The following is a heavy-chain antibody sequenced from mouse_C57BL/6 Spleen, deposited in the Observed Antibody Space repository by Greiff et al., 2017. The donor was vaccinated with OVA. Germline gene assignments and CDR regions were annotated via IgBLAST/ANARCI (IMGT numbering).Heavy chain of an antibody. Sequence: LVESGAELVKPGASVKLSCKASGYTFTEYTLHWVKLRSGQGLEWIGWFYPGSGSIKYNEKFKDKATLTADKSSSTVYMELSRLTSEDSAVYFCARHEDGFAWFAYWGQGTLVTVSA. CDR2: FYPGSGSI. V-gene: IGHV1-62-2*01. CDR1: GYTFTEYT. J-gene: IGHJ3*01. D-gene: IGHD2-2*01. CDR3: ARHEDGFAWFAY.